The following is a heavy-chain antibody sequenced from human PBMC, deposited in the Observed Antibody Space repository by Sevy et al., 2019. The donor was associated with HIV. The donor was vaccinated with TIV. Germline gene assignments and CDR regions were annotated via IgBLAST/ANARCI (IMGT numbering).Heavy chain of an antibody. J-gene: IGHJ3*02. D-gene: IGHD3-10*01. CDR1: GFTFSSYA. CDR3: AKVPVLLWFGEEGGAFDI. CDR2: ISGSGGST. Sequence: GGSLRLSCAASGFTFSSYAMSWVRQAPGKGLEWVSAISGSGGSTYYADSVKGRFTISRDNSKNTLYLQMNSLRAEDTAVYSCAKVPVLLWFGEEGGAFDIWGQGTMVTVSS. V-gene: IGHV3-23*01.